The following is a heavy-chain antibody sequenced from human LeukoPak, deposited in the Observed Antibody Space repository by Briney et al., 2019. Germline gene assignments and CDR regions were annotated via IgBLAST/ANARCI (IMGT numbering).Heavy chain of an antibody. Sequence: ASVKVSCKASGYSFTNYALAWVRQAPGQGLEWVGWISAYNGGTAYAQKLQDRVTLTTDTATRTAYIELRSLTSDDTAKYYCARASRMVRGAFDVWGQGTMVTVSS. CDR1: GYSFTNYA. CDR2: ISAYNGGT. D-gene: IGHD3-10*01. J-gene: IGHJ3*01. V-gene: IGHV1-18*01. CDR3: ARASRMVRGAFDV.